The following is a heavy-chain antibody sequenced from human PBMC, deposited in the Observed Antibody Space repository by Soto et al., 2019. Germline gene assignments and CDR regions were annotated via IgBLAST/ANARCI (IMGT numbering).Heavy chain of an antibody. Sequence: PGGPLRLSGMASVFTLRDYAMTWVRPAPWKGLEWVSVISATGSTTYYADAVVGRFTISRDNSKNTLNLQMNDLRVEDTAVIYCAKGRKSTEKDIAVMLAAASSIQHWGQGTLVTVSS. V-gene: IGHV3-23*01. CDR3: AKGRKSTEKDIAVMLAAASSIQH. D-gene: IGHD2-15*01. CDR1: VFTLRDYA. CDR2: ISATGSTT. J-gene: IGHJ1*01.